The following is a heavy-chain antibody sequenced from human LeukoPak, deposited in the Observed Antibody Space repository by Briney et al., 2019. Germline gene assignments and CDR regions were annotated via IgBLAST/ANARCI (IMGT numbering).Heavy chain of an antibody. CDR1: GFTFSSYA. Sequence: GGSLRLSCAASGFTFSSYAMSWVRQAPGKELEWVSAISGSGGSTYYADSVKGRFTISRDNSKNTLYLQMNSLRAEDTAVYYCASDYVSGSYPSDYWGQGTLVTVSS. D-gene: IGHD3-16*02. CDR2: ISGSGGST. CDR3: ASDYVSGSYPSDY. J-gene: IGHJ4*02. V-gene: IGHV3-23*01.